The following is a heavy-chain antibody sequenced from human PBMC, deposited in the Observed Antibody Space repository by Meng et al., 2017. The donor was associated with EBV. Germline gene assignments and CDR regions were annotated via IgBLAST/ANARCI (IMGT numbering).Heavy chain of an antibody. CDR3: ARGLDYFDY. V-gene: IGHV1-18*01. CDR1: GYTFTRYG. J-gene: IGHJ4*02. Sequence: QVSGVQLGARVTKPGASVKFSGKASGYTFTRYGIGRVRQAPGQGLEWMGWISAYNGNTNYAQKLQGRVTMTTDTSTSTAYMELRSLRSDDTAVYYCARGLDYFDYWGQGTLVTVSS. CDR2: ISAYNGNT.